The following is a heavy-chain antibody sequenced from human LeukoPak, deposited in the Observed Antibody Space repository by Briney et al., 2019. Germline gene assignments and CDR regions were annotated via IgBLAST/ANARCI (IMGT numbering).Heavy chain of an antibody. CDR1: GGSISSGGYY. CDR3: ARERFDYYDSSGSLGYFDY. J-gene: IGHJ4*02. D-gene: IGHD3-22*01. Sequence: PSQTLSLTCTVSGGSISSGGYYWSWIRQHPGKGLEWIGYIYYSGSTYYNPSLKSRVTISVDTSKNQFSLKLSSVTAADTAVYYCARERFDYYDSSGSLGYFDYWGQGTLVTVSS. CDR2: IYYSGST. V-gene: IGHV4-31*03.